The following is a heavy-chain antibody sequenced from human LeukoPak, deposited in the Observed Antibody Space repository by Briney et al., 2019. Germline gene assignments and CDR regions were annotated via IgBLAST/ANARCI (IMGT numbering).Heavy chain of an antibody. CDR3: ARGGSGWYRNYMDV. CDR1: GGSISSYY. Sequence: PSETLSLTCTVSGGSISSYYWSWIRQPAGKGLEWIGRIYTSGSTNHNPSLKSRVTISVDTSKNQFSLKLSSVTAADTAVYYCARGGSGWYRNYMDVWGKGTTGTVSS. J-gene: IGHJ6*03. D-gene: IGHD6-19*01. CDR2: IYTSGST. V-gene: IGHV4-4*07.